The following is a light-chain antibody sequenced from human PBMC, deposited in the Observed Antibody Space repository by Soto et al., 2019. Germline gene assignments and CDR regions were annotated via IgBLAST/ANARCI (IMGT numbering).Light chain of an antibody. V-gene: IGLV2-14*01. CDR2: DVS. J-gene: IGLJ1*01. Sequence: QSVLTQPASVSGSPGQSITISCTGTSSDVGGYNYVSWYQQHPGKAPKLMIYDVSNRPSGVSNRFSGSKSGNTASLTISGLQAKGEADYYCSSYTSSSTLNYVFGTGTKVTVL. CDR3: SSYTSSSTLNYV. CDR1: SSDVGGYNY.